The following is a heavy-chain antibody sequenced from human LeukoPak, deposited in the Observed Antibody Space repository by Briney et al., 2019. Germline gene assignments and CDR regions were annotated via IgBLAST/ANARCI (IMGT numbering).Heavy chain of an antibody. Sequence: PGGSLRLSCAASGFTFSSYWMLWVRQAPGKGLEWVSAVSGSGDNTYYADSVKGRFTISRDNSKNTLYLQMNSLRAEDTAIYYCASNFYGSGSYYNPRGYWGQGTLVTVSS. CDR1: GFTFSSYW. CDR2: VSGSGDNT. V-gene: IGHV3-23*01. D-gene: IGHD3-10*01. CDR3: ASNFYGSGSYYNPRGY. J-gene: IGHJ4*02.